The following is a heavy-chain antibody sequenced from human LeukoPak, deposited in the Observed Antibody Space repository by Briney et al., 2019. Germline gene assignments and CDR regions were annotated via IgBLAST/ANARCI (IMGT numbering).Heavy chain of an antibody. CDR1: GFTFSSYA. CDR3: ARFDYSSSVY. J-gene: IGHJ4*02. V-gene: IGHV3-21*01. Sequence: PGRSLRLSCAASGFTFSSYAMHWVRQAPGKGLEWVSSISSSSSYIYYADSVKGRFTISRDNAKNSLYLQMNSLRAEDTAVYYCARFDYSSSVYWGQGTLVTVSS. D-gene: IGHD6-6*01. CDR2: ISSSSSYI.